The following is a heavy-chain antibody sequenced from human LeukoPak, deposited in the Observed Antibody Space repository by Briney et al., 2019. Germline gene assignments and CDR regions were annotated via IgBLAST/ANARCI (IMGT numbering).Heavy chain of an antibody. D-gene: IGHD3-22*01. Sequence: SEPLSLTCSVSGGSIRSYYWSWIRQPPGKGLEWIGYIYTSGSTNYNPSLKSRVTISVETSKNQFSLKLSSVTAADTAVYYCARHVEYYYDSSGHIDAFDIWGQGTMVTVSS. CDR1: GGSIRSYY. V-gene: IGHV4-4*09. CDR3: ARHVEYYYDSSGHIDAFDI. J-gene: IGHJ3*02. CDR2: IYTSGST.